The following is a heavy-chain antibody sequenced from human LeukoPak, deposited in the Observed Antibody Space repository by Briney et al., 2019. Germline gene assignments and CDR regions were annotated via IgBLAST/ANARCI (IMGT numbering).Heavy chain of an antibody. D-gene: IGHD3-22*01. V-gene: IGHV4-4*07. J-gene: IGHJ4*02. CDR1: GGSISSYY. Sequence: PSETLSLTCTVSGGSISSYYWSWIRRPAGKGLEWIGRIYTSGSTNYNPSLKSRVTMSVDTSKDQFSLKLSSVTAADTAVYYCAREPWYYYDSSGYYAIDYWGQGTLVTVSS. CDR3: AREPWYYYDSSGYYAIDY. CDR2: IYTSGST.